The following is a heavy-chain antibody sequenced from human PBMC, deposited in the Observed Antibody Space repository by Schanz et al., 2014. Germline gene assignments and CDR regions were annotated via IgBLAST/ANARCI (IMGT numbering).Heavy chain of an antibody. CDR2: ISGSGGST. CDR1: GFTFSTYA. CDR3: AKDPSHGDYDYYFDY. J-gene: IGHJ4*02. Sequence: EQLVESGGGLVKPGGSLRLSCAASGFTFSTYAMSWVRQAPGKGLEWVSAISGSGGSTYYADSVKGRFTISRDNSENTLYLQMNSLSADDTAVYYCAKDPSHGDYDYYFDYWGQGTLVTVSS. V-gene: IGHV3-23*04. D-gene: IGHD3-22*01.